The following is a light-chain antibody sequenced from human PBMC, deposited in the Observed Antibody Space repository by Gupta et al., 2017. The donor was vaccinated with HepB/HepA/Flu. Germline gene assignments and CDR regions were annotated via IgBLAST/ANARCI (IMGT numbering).Light chain of an antibody. CDR1: QSVNYY. J-gene: IGKJ4*01. CDR2: DAS. V-gene: IGKV3-11*01. Sequence: EIVLTQSPATLSLSPGERATLSCRASQSVNYYLTWYQQRPGQAPRLLIYDASNRATGIPARFSGSGSGTDFTLTISSLEPEDFAVYYCQQRSNWPITFGRGTKVDIK. CDR3: QQRSNWPIT.